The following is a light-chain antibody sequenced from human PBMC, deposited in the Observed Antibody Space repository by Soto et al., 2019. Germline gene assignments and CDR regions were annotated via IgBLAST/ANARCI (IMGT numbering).Light chain of an antibody. CDR1: SSDVGGYNY. CDR3: SSYTSSSLQV. V-gene: IGLV2-14*03. J-gene: IGLJ1*01. CDR2: DVS. Sequence: QSALTQPASVSGSPGQSITISCTGTSSDVGGYNYVSWYQQHPGKAPKLLIYDVSNRASGVSNRFSGSKSGNTASLTISGLQAEDEADYYFSSYTSSSLQVFGAGTKVTVL.